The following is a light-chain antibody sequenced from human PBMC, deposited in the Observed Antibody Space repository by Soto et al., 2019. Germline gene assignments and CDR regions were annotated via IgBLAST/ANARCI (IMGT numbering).Light chain of an antibody. Sequence: ENVLTQSPGTLSLSPGERATLSCRASQTVSSYLTWYQQRPGQAPRLLISGASRRATGIPDRFSGSGSGTDFTLTISRLEPEDFALYYCQQYGTSPITSAQGTRLEIK. CDR3: QQYGTSPIT. CDR2: GAS. CDR1: QTVSSY. V-gene: IGKV3-20*01. J-gene: IGKJ5*01.